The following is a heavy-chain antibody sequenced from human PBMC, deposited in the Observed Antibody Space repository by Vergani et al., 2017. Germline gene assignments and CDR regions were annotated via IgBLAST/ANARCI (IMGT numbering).Heavy chain of an antibody. Sequence: QVQLQESGPGLVKPSETLSLTCTVSGGSISSYYWSWIRQPPGKGLEWIGYIYYSGSTNYNPSLKSRVTISVDTSKNQFSLKLSSVTAADTAVYYCARVATDFFDYWGQGTLVTGSS. CDR3: ARVATDFFDY. V-gene: IGHV4-59*01. CDR2: IYYSGST. J-gene: IGHJ4*02. D-gene: IGHD1-26*01. CDR1: GGSISSYY.